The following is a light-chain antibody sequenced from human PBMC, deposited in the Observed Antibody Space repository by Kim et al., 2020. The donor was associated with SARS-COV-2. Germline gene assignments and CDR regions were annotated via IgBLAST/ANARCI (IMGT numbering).Light chain of an antibody. J-gene: IGKJ2*01. CDR2: GAS. CDR1: QSITSSC. CDR3: QHYGSPPQT. V-gene: IGKV3-20*01. Sequence: SPGEKATLSCRASQSITSSCLAWFQQKPGQAPRLLIYGASSRATGIPDRFSGSGSETDFTLTISRLEPEDLAVYYCQHYGSPPQTFGQGTKVDIK.